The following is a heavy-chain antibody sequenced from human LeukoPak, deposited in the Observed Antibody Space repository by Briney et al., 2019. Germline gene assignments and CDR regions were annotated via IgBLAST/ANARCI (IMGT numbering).Heavy chain of an antibody. CDR2: IWYDGSNK. CDR1: GFTFSSYG. V-gene: IGHV3-30*19. D-gene: IGHD6-19*01. Sequence: GGSLRLSCAASGFTFSSYGMHWVRQAPGKGLEWVAVIWYDGSNKYYADSVKGRFTISRDNSKNTLYLQMNSLRAEDTAVYYCARPAGYGGWYSENYFDYWGQGTLVTVSS. J-gene: IGHJ4*02. CDR3: ARPAGYGGWYSENYFDY.